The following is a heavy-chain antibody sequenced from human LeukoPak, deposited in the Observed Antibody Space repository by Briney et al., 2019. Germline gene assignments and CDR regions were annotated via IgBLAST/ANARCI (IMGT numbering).Heavy chain of an antibody. CDR1: GFTFSSYG. CDR3: VKVVKYSSSWYVWFDP. Sequence: GRSLRLSCAASGFTFSSYGMHWVRQAPGKGLEWVAGISYDGSNKYYADSVKGRFTISRDNSKNTLYLQMNSLRAEDTAVYYCVKVVKYSSSWYVWFDPWGQGTLVTVSS. D-gene: IGHD6-13*01. J-gene: IGHJ5*02. CDR2: ISYDGSNK. V-gene: IGHV3-30*18.